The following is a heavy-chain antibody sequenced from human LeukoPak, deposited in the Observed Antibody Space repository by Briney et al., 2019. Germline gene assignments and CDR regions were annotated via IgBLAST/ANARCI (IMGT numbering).Heavy chain of an antibody. CDR3: ARDWQTGTQETAFVGNDY. CDR2: ISAYNGIT. Sequence: EASVKVSCKASGYTFTSYGISWVRQAPGQGLEWMGWISAYNGITNYAQKLQGRVTMTTDTSTSTAYMELRSLRSDDTAVYYCARDWQTGTQETAFVGNDYWGQGTLVTVSS. V-gene: IGHV1-18*01. D-gene: IGHD1-7*01. J-gene: IGHJ4*02. CDR1: GYTFTSYG.